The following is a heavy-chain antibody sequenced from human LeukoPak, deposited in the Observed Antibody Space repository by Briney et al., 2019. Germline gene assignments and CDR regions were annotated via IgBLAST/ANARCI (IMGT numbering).Heavy chain of an antibody. J-gene: IGHJ4*02. Sequence: SETLSLICTVSGGSIRNYFWSWIRQPAGKGLEWIGHIYTSGSTNYNPSLKSRVTMSVNTSKNQFSLKMSSVTAADTAVYYCARSRPSTYYGDYFDYWGQGTLVTVSS. CDR1: GGSIRNYF. D-gene: IGHD4-17*01. V-gene: IGHV4-4*07. CDR3: ARSRPSTYYGDYFDY. CDR2: IYTSGST.